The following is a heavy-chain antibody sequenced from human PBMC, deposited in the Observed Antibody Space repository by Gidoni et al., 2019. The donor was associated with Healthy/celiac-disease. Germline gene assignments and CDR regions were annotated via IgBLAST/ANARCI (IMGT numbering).Heavy chain of an antibody. CDR1: GGSFSGYY. V-gene: IGHV4-34*01. CDR3: ARSGGSCYSDY. CDR2: INHSGST. D-gene: IGHD2-15*01. J-gene: IGHJ4*02. Sequence: QAQLQQWGAGLLKPSETLSLTCAVYGGSFSGYYWSWIRQPPGQGLEWIGEINHSGSTNYNPSLKSRVTISVDTSKNQFSLKLSSVTAADTAVYYCARSGGSCYSDYWGQGTLVTVSS.